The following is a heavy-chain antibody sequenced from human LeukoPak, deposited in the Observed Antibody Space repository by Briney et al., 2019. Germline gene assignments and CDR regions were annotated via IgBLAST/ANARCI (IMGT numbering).Heavy chain of an antibody. CDR3: ARPQGPIVVVPAALDY. D-gene: IGHD2-2*01. J-gene: IGHJ4*02. CDR2: ISYDGSNK. Sequence: PGGSLRLSCAASGFTFSSYAMHWVRQAPGKGLEWVAVISYDGSNKYYADSVKGRFTISRDNSKNTLYLQMNSLRAEDTAVYYCARPQGPIVVVPAALDYWGQGTLVTVSS. CDR1: GFTFSSYA. V-gene: IGHV3-30-3*01.